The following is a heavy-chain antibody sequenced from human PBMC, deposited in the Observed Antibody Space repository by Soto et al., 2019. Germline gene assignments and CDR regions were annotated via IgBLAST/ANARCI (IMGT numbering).Heavy chain of an antibody. J-gene: IGHJ4*02. Sequence: SVKGSCKSSGGTFSSYAISWVRQAPGQGLEWMGGIIPIFGTANYAQKFQGRVTITADESTSTAYMELSSLGSEDTAVYYCAKSRNDLICSGDQRELRDYPSQGT. V-gene: IGHV1-69*13. CDR3: AKSRNDLICSGDQRELRDY. CDR1: GGTFSSYA. D-gene: IGHD1-26*01. CDR2: IIPIFGTA.